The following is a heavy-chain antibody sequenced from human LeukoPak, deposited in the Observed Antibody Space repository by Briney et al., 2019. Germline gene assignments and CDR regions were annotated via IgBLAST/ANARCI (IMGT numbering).Heavy chain of an antibody. V-gene: IGHV3-23*01. J-gene: IGHJ5*02. Sequence: GGSLRLSCAASGXTFISYTVGWVRQAPGKGLEWVSTITGSGGSTSYADSVKGRFTISRDNSRSTLFLQMNSLRAEDTAVYYCAKKLVMGPTGGFDPWGQGTLVTVSS. CDR1: GXTFISYT. D-gene: IGHD1-26*01. CDR3: AKKLVMGPTGGFDP. CDR2: ITGSGGST.